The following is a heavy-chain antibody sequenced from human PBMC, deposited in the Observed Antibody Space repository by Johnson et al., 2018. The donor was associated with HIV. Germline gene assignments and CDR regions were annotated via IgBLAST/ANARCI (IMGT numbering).Heavy chain of an antibody. CDR3: SRDKTSVGATGAFDI. J-gene: IGHJ3*02. Sequence: VKLVESGGGLVQPGGSLRLSCAASGFTFSSYWMSWVRQAPGKGLEWVANIKQDGSEKYYVDSVKGRFTISRDNAKNSLYLQMNSLRAEDTAVYYCSRDKTSVGATGAFDIWGQGTMVTVSS. CDR1: GFTFSSYW. CDR2: IKQDGSEK. D-gene: IGHD1-26*01. V-gene: IGHV3-7*01.